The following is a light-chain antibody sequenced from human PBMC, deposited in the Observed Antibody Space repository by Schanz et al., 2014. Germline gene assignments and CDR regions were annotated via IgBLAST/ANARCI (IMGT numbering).Light chain of an antibody. J-gene: IGLJ3*02. Sequence: QSALTQPASVSGSPGQSITISCTGTSSDVGGYNYVSWYQQHPGKAPRLMISDVSDRPSGVPDRFSGSKSGNTASLTISGLQAEDEADYYCSSYTGSTSFWVFGGGTKLTVL. V-gene: IGLV2-14*03. CDR2: DVS. CDR1: SSDVGGYNY. CDR3: SSYTGSTSFWV.